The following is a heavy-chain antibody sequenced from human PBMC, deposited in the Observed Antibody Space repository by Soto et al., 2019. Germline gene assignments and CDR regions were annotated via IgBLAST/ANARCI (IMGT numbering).Heavy chain of an antibody. CDR3: ARFGGSSSWYYYSGMAV. CDR1: GYTFTSYG. V-gene: IGHV1-18*04. Sequence: SVKVSFKASGYTFTSYGISWVRQAPGQGLEWMGWISAYNGNTNYAQKLQGRVTMTTDTSTSTAYMELRSLRSDDTAVYYCARFGGSSSWYYYSGMAVWGQRTTVTVYS. CDR2: ISAYNGNT. D-gene: IGHD6-13*01. J-gene: IGHJ6*02.